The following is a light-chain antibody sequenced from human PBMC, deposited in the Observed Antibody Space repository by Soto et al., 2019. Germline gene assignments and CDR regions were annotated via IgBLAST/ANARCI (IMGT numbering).Light chain of an antibody. Sequence: AIQMTQSPSSLSASVGDRVTISCRASQGIGNALGWYPQKPGKPPKVLIYGASNLQSGVPPRFSGSGSGTDFTLAISSLQPEDSATYYCLQDINYPWTFGQGTKVEIK. J-gene: IGKJ1*01. V-gene: IGKV1-6*01. CDR2: GAS. CDR3: LQDINYPWT. CDR1: QGIGNA.